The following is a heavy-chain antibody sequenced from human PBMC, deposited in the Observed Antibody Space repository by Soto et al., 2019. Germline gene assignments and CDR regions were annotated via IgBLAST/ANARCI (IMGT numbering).Heavy chain of an antibody. CDR1: GGSISSGDYY. CDR3: ARGPGGYSSGWYRD. J-gene: IGHJ4*02. Sequence: SETLSLTCTVSGGSISSGDYYWSWIRQPPGKGLEWIGYIYYSGSTYYNPSLKSRVTISVDKSKNQFSLKLSSVTAADTAVYYCARGPGGYSSGWYRDWGQGTLVTVS. CDR2: IYYSGST. D-gene: IGHD6-19*01. V-gene: IGHV4-30-4*01.